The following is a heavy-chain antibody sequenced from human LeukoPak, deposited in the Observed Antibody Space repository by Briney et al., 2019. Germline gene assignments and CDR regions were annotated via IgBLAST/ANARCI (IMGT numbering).Heavy chain of an antibody. D-gene: IGHD2-15*01. CDR3: AVVGGGSDFDY. CDR2: ISVYNGNT. Sequence: ASVKVSCKASGYTFTNYGISWVRQAPGQGLEWMGWISVYNGNTNYAQKFQGRVTITADKSTSTAYMELSSLRSEDTAVYYCAVVGGGSDFDYWGQGTLVTVSS. J-gene: IGHJ4*02. V-gene: IGHV1-18*01. CDR1: GYTFTNYG.